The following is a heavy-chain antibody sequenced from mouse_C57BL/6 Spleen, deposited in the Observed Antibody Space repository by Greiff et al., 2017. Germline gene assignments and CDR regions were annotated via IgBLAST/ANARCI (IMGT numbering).Heavy chain of an antibody. D-gene: IGHD1-1*01. CDR2: IHPNSGST. J-gene: IGHJ1*03. CDR1: GYTFTSYW. CDR3: ARSGSSYGWYFDV. Sequence: QVQLQQSGAELVKPGASVKLSCKASGYTFTSYWMHWVKQRPGQGLEWIGMIHPNSGSTNYNEKFKSKATLTVDKSSSTAYMQLSSLTSEDSAVYYCARSGSSYGWYFDVWGTGTTVTVSS. V-gene: IGHV1-64*01.